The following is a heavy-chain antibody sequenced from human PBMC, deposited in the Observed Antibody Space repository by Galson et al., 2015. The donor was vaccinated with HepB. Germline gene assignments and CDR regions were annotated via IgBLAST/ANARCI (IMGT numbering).Heavy chain of an antibody. V-gene: IGHV3-15*01. CDR1: GFTFSYFL. CDR3: TTDVYFSSYWSWLDP. J-gene: IGHJ5*02. CDR2: IKSKTDGGTT. Sequence: SLRLSCAASGFTFSYFLMTWVRQAPGMGLEWVGRIKSKTDGGTTEYAAPVKGRFTISRDDSRNTLYLQMHSLKTDDTAVYYCTTDVYFSSYWSWLDPWGQGTLVTVSS. D-gene: IGHD2-2*01.